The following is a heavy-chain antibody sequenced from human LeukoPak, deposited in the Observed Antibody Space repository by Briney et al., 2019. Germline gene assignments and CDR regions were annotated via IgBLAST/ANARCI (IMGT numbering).Heavy chain of an antibody. CDR2: ISYDGSNK. V-gene: IGHV3-30*18. J-gene: IGHJ4*02. D-gene: IGHD2-15*01. CDR1: RVTSSRYG. Sequence: PGGSPRLSCAPSRVTSSRYGIHWVRQAPGTGLKWVAVISYDGSNKYYADSVTGRFTISRDNSKNTLYLQMNSLRAEDRAVYYCANVYCSGGSCSPFDYWGQGTLVTVSS. CDR3: ANVYCSGGSCSPFDY.